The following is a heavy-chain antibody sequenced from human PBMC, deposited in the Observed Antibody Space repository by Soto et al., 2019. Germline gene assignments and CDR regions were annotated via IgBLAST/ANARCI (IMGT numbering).Heavy chain of an antibody. J-gene: IGHJ4*02. V-gene: IGHV3-23*01. D-gene: IGHD4-17*01. Sequence: EVQLLESGGGLIQPGGSLRLSCAASGFTFSNYAMSWVRQAPGKGLAWVSSISAGGGGTYYADSVKGRFTISRENSEDKLYLHMSSLRAEDTAIYYCAKVAVTTAAYYFDYWGQGTRVTVSS. CDR3: AKVAVTTAAYYFDY. CDR1: GFTFSNYA. CDR2: ISAGGGGT.